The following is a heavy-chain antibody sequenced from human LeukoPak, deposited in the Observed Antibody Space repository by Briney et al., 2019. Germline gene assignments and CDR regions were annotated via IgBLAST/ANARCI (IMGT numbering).Heavy chain of an antibody. V-gene: IGHV4-59*01. J-gene: IGHJ4*02. CDR1: GGSISPYY. CDR2: IYYSGNT. Sequence: SETLSLTCTVSGGSISPYYWSWIRQPPGKGLEWLGYIYYSGNTDYNPSLKSRVAISVDTSKNQFSLKLSSVTAADTADYYCARSTGSTMFTDYWGQGTLVTVSS. CDR3: ARSTGSTMFTDY. D-gene: IGHD3-10*02.